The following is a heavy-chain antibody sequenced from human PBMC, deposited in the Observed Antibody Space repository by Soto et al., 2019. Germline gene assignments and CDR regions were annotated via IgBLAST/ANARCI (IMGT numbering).Heavy chain of an antibody. J-gene: IGHJ2*01. CDR2: IYYSGST. D-gene: IGHD3-22*01. CDR1: GGSGSSGSYY. Sequence: QVQLQESGPGLVKPSETLSLTGTVSGGSGSSGSYYWSWIRQPPGKGLEWIGYIYYSGSTNYNPSRMSRVTMSVDTSKTRFSLKLSTVTAADTAVYYCARSKDYYDSSGYYRSRYFDLWGRGTLVTVSS. V-gene: IGHV4-61*01. CDR3: ARSKDYYDSSGYYRSRYFDL.